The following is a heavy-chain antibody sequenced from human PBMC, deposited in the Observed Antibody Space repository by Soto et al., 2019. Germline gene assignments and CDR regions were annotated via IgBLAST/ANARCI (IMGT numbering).Heavy chain of an antibody. J-gene: IGHJ6*02. Sequence: QITLKESGQTLVKPTETLTLTCTFSGFALSTSGVGVAWIREPPGKALEWVALIYWNDDKRYRPSLKSRLTITKDNSKNQVVLRMTNMGPADTGTYYCTHIRANFGEVISAGGMDVWGPGTTVTVSS. CDR1: GFALSTSGVG. D-gene: IGHD3-3*01. CDR3: THIRANFGEVISAGGMDV. CDR2: IYWNDDK. V-gene: IGHV2-5*01.